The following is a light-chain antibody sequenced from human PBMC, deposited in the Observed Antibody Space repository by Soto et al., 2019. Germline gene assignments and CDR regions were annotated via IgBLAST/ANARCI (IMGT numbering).Light chain of an antibody. CDR1: QSISSY. CDR3: QQSYSTPL. J-gene: IGKJ3*01. V-gene: IGKV1-39*01. CDR2: AAS. Sequence: DIQMTQSPSSLSASVGDRVTITCRASQSISSYLNWYQQKPGKAPKLLIYAASSLESGVPTRFSGSGSETDFHLTISSLQPEDFATYYCQQSYSTPLFGPGTKVDIK.